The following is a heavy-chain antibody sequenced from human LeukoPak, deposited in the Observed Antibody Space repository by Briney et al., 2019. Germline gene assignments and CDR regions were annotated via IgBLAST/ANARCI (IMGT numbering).Heavy chain of an antibody. CDR1: GFTFSKYW. D-gene: IGHD6-19*01. CDR2: INTDGTVT. J-gene: IGHJ4*02. V-gene: IGHV3-74*01. Sequence: GGSLRLSCAASGFTFSKYWMLWVRQAPGKGLESVSRINTDGTVTTYADSVKGRFTVSRDNADNTMFLQMNSVRDEDTAVYYRATKQWRAPPPDSWGQGTPVTVSS. CDR3: ATKQWRAPPPDS.